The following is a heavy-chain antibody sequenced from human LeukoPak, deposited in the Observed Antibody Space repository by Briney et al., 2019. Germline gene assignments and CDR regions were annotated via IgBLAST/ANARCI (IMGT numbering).Heavy chain of an antibody. V-gene: IGHV4-59*01. Sequence: SETLSLTCPVSGGSISSYYWSWIRQPPGKGLEWIGYIYYSGSTNYNPSLKSRVTISVDTSKNQFSLKLSSVTAADTAVYYCARAYSNYGYCYYMDVWGKGTTVTVSS. J-gene: IGHJ6*03. D-gene: IGHD4-11*01. CDR2: IYYSGST. CDR1: GGSISSYY. CDR3: ARAYSNYGYCYYMDV.